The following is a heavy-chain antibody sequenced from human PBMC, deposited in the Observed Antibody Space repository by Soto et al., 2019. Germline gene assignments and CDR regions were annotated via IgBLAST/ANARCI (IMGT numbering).Heavy chain of an antibody. CDR1: GGSISSYY. CDR3: AASCVGCGGFNYYGMDV. CDR2: IYYSGST. D-gene: IGHD2-21*01. Sequence: SETLSLTCTVSGGSISSYYWSWIRQPPGKGLEWIGYIYYSGSTIYNPSLKSRVTISVDTSKNQYSLKLSFMTAADTAVYFCAASCVGCGGFNYYGMDVWGQGTTVTVSS. J-gene: IGHJ6*02. V-gene: IGHV4-59*12.